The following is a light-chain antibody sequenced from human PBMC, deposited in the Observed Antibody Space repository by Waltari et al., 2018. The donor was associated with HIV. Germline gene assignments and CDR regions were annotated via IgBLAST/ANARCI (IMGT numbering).Light chain of an antibody. CDR1: SSDVGAYNY. CDR3: SSYADSDTPVV. Sequence: QSALAQPPSASGSAGQSVTISCTGTSSDVGAYNYLSWYQQHPGKSPKHIIYDVTNRPSGVPDRFSGSKSGNTASLTVSGLQGEDEADYYCSSYADSDTPVVFGGGTKLTVL. J-gene: IGLJ2*01. V-gene: IGLV2-8*01. CDR2: DVT.